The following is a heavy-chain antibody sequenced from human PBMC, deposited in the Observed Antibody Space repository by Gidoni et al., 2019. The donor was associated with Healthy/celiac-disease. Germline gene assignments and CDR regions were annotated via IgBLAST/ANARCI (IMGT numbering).Heavy chain of an antibody. D-gene: IGHD1-1*01. Sequence: EVQLLESGGGLVQPGGSLRLSCAASGFTFSSYAISWVRQAPGKGLEWVSAISGSGGSTYYADSVKGRFTISRENSKNTLYLQMNSLRAEDTAVYYCAKAASLTGYYYYYGMDVWGQGTTVTVSS. CDR1: GFTFSSYA. CDR3: AKAASLTGYYYYYGMDV. J-gene: IGHJ6*02. CDR2: ISGSGGST. V-gene: IGHV3-23*01.